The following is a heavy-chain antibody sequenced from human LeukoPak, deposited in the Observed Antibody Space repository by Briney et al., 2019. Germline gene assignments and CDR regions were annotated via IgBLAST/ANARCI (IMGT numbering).Heavy chain of an antibody. CDR1: GGTFSSYA. Sequence: SVKVSCKAFGGTFSSYAISWVRQAPGQGLEWMGRIIPIFGTANYAQKFQGRVTITTDESTSTAYMELSSLRSEDTAVYYCVGGDPYCGGDCYWWFDYWGQGTLVTVSS. CDR2: IIPIFGTA. CDR3: VGGDPYCGGDCYWWFDY. J-gene: IGHJ4*02. V-gene: IGHV1-69*05. D-gene: IGHD2-21*01.